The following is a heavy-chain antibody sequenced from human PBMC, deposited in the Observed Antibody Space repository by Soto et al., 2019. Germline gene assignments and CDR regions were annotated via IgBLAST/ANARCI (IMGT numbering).Heavy chain of an antibody. CDR1: GGTFSSHW. CDR2: ISADGSTI. Sequence: GGSLRLSCAASGGTFSSHWMHWVRQAPGKGLVWVSRISADGSTIAYADSVKGRFTISRDNAKNTLYLQMNSLGAGDTAVYYCAKVENYNYGYWGQGALVTVSS. D-gene: IGHD1-20*01. J-gene: IGHJ4*02. V-gene: IGHV3-74*01. CDR3: AKVENYNYGY.